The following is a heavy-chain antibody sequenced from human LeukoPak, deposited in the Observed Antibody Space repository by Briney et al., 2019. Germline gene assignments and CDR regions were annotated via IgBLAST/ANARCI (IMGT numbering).Heavy chain of an antibody. CDR1: GGSFSDYY. CDR2: INHSGST. Sequence: SETLSLTCGVYGGSFSDYYWSWIRQPPGKGLEWIGEINHSGSTNYNPSLKSRVTISVDTSKNQFSLKVNSVTAADTAVYYCARRGYTYGWGWFDPWGQGTPVTVSS. D-gene: IGHD5-18*01. CDR3: ARRGYTYGWGWFDP. J-gene: IGHJ5*02. V-gene: IGHV4-34*01.